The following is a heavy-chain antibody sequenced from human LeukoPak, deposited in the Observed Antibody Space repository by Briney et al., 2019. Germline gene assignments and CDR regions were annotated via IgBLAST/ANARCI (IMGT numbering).Heavy chain of an antibody. D-gene: IGHD3-10*01. J-gene: IGHJ4*02. V-gene: IGHV4-34*01. Sequence: SETLSLTCAVYGGSFSGYYWSWIRQPPGKGLEWIGEINHSGSTNYNPSLKSRVTISVDTSKNQFSLKLSSVTAADTAVYYCARHRVIWFGELRGNGFDYWGQGTLVTVSS. CDR1: GGSFSGYY. CDR2: INHSGST. CDR3: ARHRVIWFGELRGNGFDY.